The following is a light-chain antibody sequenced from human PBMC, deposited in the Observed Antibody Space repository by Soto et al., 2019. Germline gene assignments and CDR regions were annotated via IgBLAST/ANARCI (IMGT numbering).Light chain of an antibody. J-gene: IGLJ3*02. V-gene: IGLV2-14*01. Sequence: QSALTQPASVSGSPGQSITISCTGTSSDIGTYDYVSWYQQHPGKAPKLMIYEVINRPSGISNRFSGSKSGNMASLTISGLQAEDEADYYCSSYTTSSPLEVFGGGTKLTVL. CDR3: SSYTTSSPLEV. CDR2: EVI. CDR1: SSDIGTYDY.